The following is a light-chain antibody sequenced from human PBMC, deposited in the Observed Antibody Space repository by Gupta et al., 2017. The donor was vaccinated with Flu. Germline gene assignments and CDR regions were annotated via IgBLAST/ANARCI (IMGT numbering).Light chain of an antibody. Sequence: SALTEPASVSGSPGQASAISCTGTNSDIGAYNYVPWYQQHTGKAPKPMLDETSNRPLGGSTCFSGATSANTTSLTISGRQAEDEDYYYYGSYSAVGVFGGGTKVTVL. CDR2: ETS. J-gene: IGLJ2*01. CDR3: GSYSAVGV. CDR1: NSDIGAYNY. V-gene: IGLV2-14*01.